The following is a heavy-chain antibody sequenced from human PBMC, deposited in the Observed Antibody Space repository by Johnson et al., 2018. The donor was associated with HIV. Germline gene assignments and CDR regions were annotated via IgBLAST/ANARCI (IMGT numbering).Heavy chain of an antibody. CDR2: ISDSGGST. V-gene: IGHV3-20*04. CDR3: ARTGRLFDAFDI. J-gene: IGHJ3*02. CDR1: GFTFSSYG. D-gene: IGHD2-21*01. Sequence: VQLVESGGGVVQPGRSLRLSCAASGFTFSSYGMHWVRQAPGKGLEWVSGISDSGGSTGYADSVKGRFTIYRDNAKNSLYLQMNSLRTEDTALYYCARTGRLFDAFDIWGQGTMVTVSA.